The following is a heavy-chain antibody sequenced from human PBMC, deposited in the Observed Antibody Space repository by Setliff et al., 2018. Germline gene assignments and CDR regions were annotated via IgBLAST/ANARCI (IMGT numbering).Heavy chain of an antibody. CDR3: ARAQSWSGGPYYFDN. D-gene: IGHD3-3*01. CDR2: INPNSGGT. Sequence: ASVKVSCKASGYTFTGYYMHWVRQAPGQGLEWMGWINPNSGGTNYAQKFQGWVTMTRDTSISTAYMELSSLRFEDTAVYYCARAQSWSGGPYYFDNWGQGTLVTVSS. V-gene: IGHV1-2*04. J-gene: IGHJ4*02. CDR1: GYTFTGYY.